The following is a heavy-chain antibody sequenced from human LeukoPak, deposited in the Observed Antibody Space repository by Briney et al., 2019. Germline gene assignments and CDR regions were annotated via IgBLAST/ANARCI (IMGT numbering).Heavy chain of an antibody. D-gene: IGHD3-22*01. Sequence: SETLSLTCTVSGGSISSGDYYWSWIRRPPGKGLEWIGYIYYSGSTYYNPSLKSRVTISVDTSKNQFSLKLSSVTAADTAVYYCARVLKYYDNLFDPWGQGTLVTVSS. CDR2: IYYSGST. CDR3: ARVLKYYDNLFDP. V-gene: IGHV4-30-4*08. CDR1: GGSISSGDYY. J-gene: IGHJ5*02.